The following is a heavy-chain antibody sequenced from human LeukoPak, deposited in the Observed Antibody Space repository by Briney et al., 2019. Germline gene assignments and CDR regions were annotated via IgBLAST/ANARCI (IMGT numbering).Heavy chain of an antibody. CDR2: IWYDGSNE. V-gene: IGHV3-33*01. J-gene: IGHJ3*01. CDR3: AREISMFVNAFDL. D-gene: IGHD3-10*02. CDR1: GFTFSNSG. Sequence: GRSLRLSCAASGFTFSNSGMHWVRQAPGKRLEWVAVIWYDGSNEYYADAVKGRFIISRDNSKNTVHLQMNSLRVEDTSVYYCAREISMFVNAFDLWGQGTLVAVSS.